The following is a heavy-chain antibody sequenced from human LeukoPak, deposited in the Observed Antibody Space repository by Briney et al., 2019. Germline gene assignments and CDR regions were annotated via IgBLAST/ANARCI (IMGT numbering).Heavy chain of an antibody. J-gene: IGHJ4*02. Sequence: ASVKVSCKAFGYTFTGYYMHWVRQAPGQGLEWMGWINPNSGGTNYAQKFQGRVTMTRDTSISTAYMELSRLRSDDTAVYYCARVSSLGYNWMDDYWGQGTLVTVSS. V-gene: IGHV1-2*02. D-gene: IGHD1-20*01. CDR2: INPNSGGT. CDR1: GYTFTGYY. CDR3: ARVSSLGYNWMDDY.